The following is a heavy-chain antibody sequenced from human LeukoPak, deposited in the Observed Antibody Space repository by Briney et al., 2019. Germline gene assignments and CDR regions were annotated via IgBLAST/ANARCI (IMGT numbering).Heavy chain of an antibody. D-gene: IGHD2-21*02. CDR3: ARDCGGDCYSGNDAFDI. V-gene: IGHV3-53*01. CDR2: IYSGGST. CDR1: GFTVSSNY. J-gene: IGHJ3*02. Sequence: GGSLRLSCAASGFTVSSNYMSWVRQAPGKGLEWVSVIYSGGSTYYADSVKGRFTISRDNSKNTLYLQMNSLRAEDTAVYYCARDCGGDCYSGNDAFDIWGQGTMVTVSS.